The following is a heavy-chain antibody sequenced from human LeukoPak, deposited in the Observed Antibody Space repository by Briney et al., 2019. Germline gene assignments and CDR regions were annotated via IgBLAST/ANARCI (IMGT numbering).Heavy chain of an antibody. CDR1: GGSISSYY. CDR2: IYTSGST. Sequence: SETLSLTCTVSGGSISSYYWSWIRQPAGRGLEWIGRIYTSGSTNYNPSLKSRVTMSVDTSKSQFSLKLSSVTAADTAVYYCAREPPEGWFDPWGQGTLVTVSS. CDR3: AREPPEGWFDP. J-gene: IGHJ5*02. V-gene: IGHV4-4*07.